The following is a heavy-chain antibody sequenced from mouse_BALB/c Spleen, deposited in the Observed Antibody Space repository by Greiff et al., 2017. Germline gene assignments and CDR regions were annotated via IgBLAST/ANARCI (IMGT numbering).Heavy chain of an antibody. CDR3: ARFGYEGYAMDY. CDR1: GDSITSGY. Sequence: EVKLVESGPSLVKPSQTLSLTCSVTGDSITSGYWNWIRKFPGNKLEYMGYISYSGSTYYNPSLKSRISITRDTSKNQYYLQLNSVTTEDTATYYCARFGYEGYAMDYWGQGTSVTVSS. CDR2: ISYSGST. J-gene: IGHJ4*01. V-gene: IGHV3-8*02. D-gene: IGHD2-14*01.